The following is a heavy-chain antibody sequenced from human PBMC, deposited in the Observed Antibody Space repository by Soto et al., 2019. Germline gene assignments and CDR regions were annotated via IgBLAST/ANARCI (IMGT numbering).Heavy chain of an antibody. V-gene: IGHV1-69*01. D-gene: IGHD2-15*01. CDR1: GGTFSIYT. CDR3: AREGPPDIAWFDP. J-gene: IGHJ5*02. Sequence: QVQLVQSGAEVKKPGSSVKVSCKASGGTFSIYTISWVRQAPGQGLEWMGGSANSAQKFQVRLTVTADESTSTVYLEFSSLTSEDTAVYYCAREGPPDIAWFDPWVQGTLVSVSS. CDR2: SA.